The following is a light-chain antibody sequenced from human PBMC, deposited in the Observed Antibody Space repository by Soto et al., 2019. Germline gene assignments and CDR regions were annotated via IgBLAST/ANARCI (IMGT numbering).Light chain of an antibody. V-gene: IGKV3D-15*01. CDR1: QSISRT. J-gene: IGKJ4*01. CDR3: QQYNNWPLT. CDR2: DAS. Sequence: EILMTQSPATLSVSPGERGTLSCRASQSISRTLAWYQQKPGQPPRLLIYDASTRATGFPARFSGSGYGTEFNLTISSLQSEDFAVYYCQQYNNWPLTFGGGTKVDIK.